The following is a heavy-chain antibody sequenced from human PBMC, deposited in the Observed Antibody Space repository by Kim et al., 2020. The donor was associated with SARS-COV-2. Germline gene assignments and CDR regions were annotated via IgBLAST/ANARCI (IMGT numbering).Heavy chain of an antibody. CDR1: GFTFSSYS. J-gene: IGHJ4*02. Sequence: GGSLRLSCAASGFTFSSYSMNWVRQAPGKGLEWVSYISSSSSTIYYADSVKGRFTISRDNAKNSLYLQMNSLRDEDTAVYYCARDSSSGWYPTFDYWGQGTLVTVSS. D-gene: IGHD6-19*01. CDR2: ISSSSSTI. CDR3: ARDSSSGWYPTFDY. V-gene: IGHV3-48*02.